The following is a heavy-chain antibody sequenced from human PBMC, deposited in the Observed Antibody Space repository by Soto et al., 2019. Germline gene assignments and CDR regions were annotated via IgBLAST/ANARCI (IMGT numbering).Heavy chain of an antibody. CDR2: IYPGDSET. CDR3: ARRGGSVFFDV. Sequence: GESLKISCKGSGYFFSTYWTAWVRQMPGKGLEWMGIIYPGDSETKYSPSFEGQVTISADKSITTAYLQWSRLRASDTATYYCARRGGSVFFDVWGQGTLVTVSS. CDR1: GYFFSTYW. J-gene: IGHJ3*01. V-gene: IGHV5-51*01. D-gene: IGHD6-19*01.